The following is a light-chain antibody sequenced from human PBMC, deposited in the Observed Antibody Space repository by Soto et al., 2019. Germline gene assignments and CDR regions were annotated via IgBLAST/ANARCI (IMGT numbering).Light chain of an antibody. CDR2: DAS. Sequence: QMTQSPSTLSASVGDRVTITCRASHNIERWMAWYQQKPGKAPSLLIFDASTLHSGVPSRFSGSGSGTEFTLTISSLQPDDFATYYCQQFANSWTFGQGTKVDIK. J-gene: IGKJ1*01. V-gene: IGKV1-5*01. CDR3: QQFANSWT. CDR1: HNIERW.